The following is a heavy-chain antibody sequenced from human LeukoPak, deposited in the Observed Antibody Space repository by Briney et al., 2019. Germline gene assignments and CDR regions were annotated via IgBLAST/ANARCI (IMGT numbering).Heavy chain of an antibody. V-gene: IGHV5-51*01. CDR3: ARRLGMATTSSYYFDY. J-gene: IGHJ4*02. D-gene: IGHD5-24*01. CDR2: IYPGDSDT. Sequence: GESLKISCKGSGYSFTSYWIGWVRQMPGKGLGWMGIIYPGDSDTRYSPSFQGQVTISADKSISTAYLQWSNLKASDTATYYCARRLGMATTSSYYFDYWGQGTLVTVSS. CDR1: GYSFTSYW.